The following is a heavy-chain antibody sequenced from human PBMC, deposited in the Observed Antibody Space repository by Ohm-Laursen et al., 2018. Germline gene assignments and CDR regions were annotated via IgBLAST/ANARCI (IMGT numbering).Heavy chain of an antibody. CDR2: MNPNSHNT. J-gene: IGHJ5*02. CDR3: ARAVRYQLLSDP. V-gene: IGHV1-8*01. D-gene: IGHD4-23*01. Sequence: GASAKVSCKASGYTFSSYDIIWVRQAPGQGHEWMGGMNPNSHNTGYARKFRGRVSMTSGSSINTAYMELYSLTSEDTASYYCARAVRYQLLSDPWGQGTLVTVSS. CDR1: GYTFSSYD.